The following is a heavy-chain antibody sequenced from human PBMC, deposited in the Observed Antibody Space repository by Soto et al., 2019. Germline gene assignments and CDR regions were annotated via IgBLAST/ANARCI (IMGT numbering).Heavy chain of an antibody. CDR3: VREEYGGSYYFDH. CDR1: GFTFRRYW. CDR2: INVDGSDI. D-gene: IGHD3-16*01. J-gene: IGHJ4*02. Sequence: GGSLRLSCAASGFTFRRYWMSWVRQAPGKGLVWVSRINVDGSDIDYADSVKGRFTFSRDNAKNTLYLQMNGLRAEDTAVYYCVREEYGGSYYFDHWGQGTQVTVSS. V-gene: IGHV3-74*01.